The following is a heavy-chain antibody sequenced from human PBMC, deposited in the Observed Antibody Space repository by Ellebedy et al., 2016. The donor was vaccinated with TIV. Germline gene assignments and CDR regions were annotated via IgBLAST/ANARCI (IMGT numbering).Heavy chain of an antibody. CDR2: ISAYNSNT. V-gene: IGHV1-18*01. CDR1: GYTFKKYG. Sequence: ASVKVSCKASGYTFKKYGITWVRQAPGQGLEWMGWISAYNSNTNYARKVKGRVTMTTDTSTSTAYMELTSLRSDDTAVYYCARDRASMTMILVEFYYYGMDVWGQGTTVTVSS. J-gene: IGHJ6*02. CDR3: ARDRASMTMILVEFYYYGMDV. D-gene: IGHD3-22*01.